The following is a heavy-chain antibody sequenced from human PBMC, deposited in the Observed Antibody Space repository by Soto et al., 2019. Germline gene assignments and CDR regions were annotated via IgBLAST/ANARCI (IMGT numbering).Heavy chain of an antibody. CDR2: IYPGDSDT. CDR1: ENTFSTHW. J-gene: IGHJ4*02. Sequence: GESLKISCKGSENTFSTHWIGWVRQMPGKGLEWMGIIYPGDSDTKYGPSLEGQVTISADKSISTAYLQMNSLRAEDTAVYYCAKLAIHDYGDRGEDYWGQGTLVTVSS. D-gene: IGHD4-17*01. CDR3: AKLAIHDYGDRGEDY. V-gene: IGHV5-51*01.